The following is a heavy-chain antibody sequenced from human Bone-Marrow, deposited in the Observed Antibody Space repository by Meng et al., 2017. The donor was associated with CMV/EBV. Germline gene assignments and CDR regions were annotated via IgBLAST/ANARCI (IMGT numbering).Heavy chain of an antibody. V-gene: IGHV3-23*01. CDR2: ISGSGGST. D-gene: IGHD3-22*01. Sequence: GESLKISCAASGFTFSSYAMSWVRQAPGKGLEWVSAISGSGGSTYYADSVKGRFTISRDNSKNTLYLQMNSLRAEDTAVYYCARGGSGYYGDDAFDIWGQGTMVTVSS. CDR1: GFTFSSYA. CDR3: ARGGSGYYGDDAFDI. J-gene: IGHJ3*02.